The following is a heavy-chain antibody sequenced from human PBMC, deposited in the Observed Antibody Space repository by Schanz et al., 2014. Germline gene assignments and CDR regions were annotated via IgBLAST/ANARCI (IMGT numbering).Heavy chain of an antibody. D-gene: IGHD2-2*02. CDR3: ARGGARRFPVVPDAIQGLRGHYYYYYLDV. J-gene: IGHJ6*03. CDR2: VYTSGST. CDR1: GGSISSGSYY. V-gene: IGHV4-61*02. Sequence: QVQLQESGPGLVKPSQTLSLTCSVSGGSISSGSYYWNWIRQPAGKGLEWIGRVYTSGSTNYNPSLKSRLPTPLATANTHFPQNLRSDTAADTAVYYCARGGARRFPVVPDAIQGLRGHYYYYYLDVWGKGTTVTASS.